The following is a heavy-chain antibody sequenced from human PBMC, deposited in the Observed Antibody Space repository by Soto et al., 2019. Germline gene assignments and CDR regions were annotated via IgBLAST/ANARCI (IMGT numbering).Heavy chain of an antibody. J-gene: IGHJ6*02. CDR2: ISSSGTYI. V-gene: IGHV3-21*01. D-gene: IGHD3-10*01. Sequence: GSLRLSCEAYGFTFNDYSMDWVRQAPEKGLEWVSSISSSGTYIYYADSVKGRFAISRDNANNVMYLQMDTLRAEDTAVYYCVRAGHVFDVHYYGMDLWGPGTTVTVSS. CDR3: VRAGHVFDVHYYGMDL. CDR1: GFTFNDYS.